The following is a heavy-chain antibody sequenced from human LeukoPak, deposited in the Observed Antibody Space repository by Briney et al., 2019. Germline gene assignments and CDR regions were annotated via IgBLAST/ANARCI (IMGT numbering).Heavy chain of an antibody. J-gene: IGHJ4*02. CDR1: GFIGIDGY. Sequence: SGGSLRLSCAVSGFIGIDGYMSWVRQSPGKGLEWLSVIYRGGVTYYADSVKGRFTISRDNSKNTWHLQLNSLRAADTAVYYCAGASSEGVVIDATSFDLWGQGTMVIVSS. CDR3: AGASSEGVVIDATSFDL. D-gene: IGHD2-15*01. CDR2: IYRGGVT. V-gene: IGHV3-66*01.